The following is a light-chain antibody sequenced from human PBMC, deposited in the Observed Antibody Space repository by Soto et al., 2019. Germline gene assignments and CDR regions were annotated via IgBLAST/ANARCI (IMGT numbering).Light chain of an antibody. Sequence: DIQMTQSPSTLSASVGDRVTITCRASQSISSWLAWYQQKPWKAPKLLIYKASSLESGVPSRFSGSGSGTEFTLTISSLQPDDFATYYCQQYNSFRYTCGQGTKLEIK. V-gene: IGKV1-5*03. CDR2: KAS. CDR1: QSISSW. CDR3: QQYNSFRYT. J-gene: IGKJ2*01.